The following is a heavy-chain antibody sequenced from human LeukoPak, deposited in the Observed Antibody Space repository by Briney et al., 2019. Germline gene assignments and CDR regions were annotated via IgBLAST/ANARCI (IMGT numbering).Heavy chain of an antibody. D-gene: IGHD3-10*01. V-gene: IGHV1-2*02. J-gene: IGHJ4*02. CDR1: GYTFIGYY. CDR3: GRNDYGSGMAY. Sequence: ASVKVSCKASGYTFIGYYIHWVRQAPGQGLEWMGWINPKRGDTNYAQKFQGRVTMTRDPSISTAYMELSRLRSDDTAVYYCGRNDYGSGMAYWGQGTLVTVSS. CDR2: INPKRGDT.